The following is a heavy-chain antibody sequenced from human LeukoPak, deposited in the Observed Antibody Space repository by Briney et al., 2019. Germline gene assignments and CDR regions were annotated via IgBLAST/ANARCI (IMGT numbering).Heavy chain of an antibody. CDR3: AKRDDSGGNLVDL. D-gene: IGHD3-22*01. CDR2: IYYSGST. Sequence: KPSETLSLTCTVSGGSIRSGSHYWAWIRQPPGKGLEWIGNIYYSGSTYYNPSLENRVTISTDTSKNHFSLKLSSLSAADTSVYYCAKRDDSGGNLVDLWGQGTLVTVS. V-gene: IGHV4-39*02. J-gene: IGHJ4*02. CDR1: GGSIRSGSHY.